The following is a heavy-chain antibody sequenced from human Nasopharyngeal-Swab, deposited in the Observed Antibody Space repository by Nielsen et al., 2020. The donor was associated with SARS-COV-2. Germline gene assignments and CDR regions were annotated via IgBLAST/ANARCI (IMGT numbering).Heavy chain of an antibody. D-gene: IGHD2-2*01. V-gene: IGHV3-33*01. CDR3: ASLGYCSSTSCQAFDI. CDR2: IWYDGSNK. Sequence: WIRQPPVKGLAWVAVIWYDGSNKYYADSVKGRFTISRDNSKNTLYLQMNSLRAEDTAVYYCASLGYCSSTSCQAFDIWGQGTMVTVSS. J-gene: IGHJ3*02.